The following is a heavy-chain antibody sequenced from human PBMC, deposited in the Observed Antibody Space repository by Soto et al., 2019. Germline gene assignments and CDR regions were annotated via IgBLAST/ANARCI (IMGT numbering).Heavy chain of an antibody. D-gene: IGHD2-15*01. J-gene: IGHJ4*02. CDR2: INPSGGST. V-gene: IGHV1-46*01. Sequence: GASVKVSCKASGYTFTSYYMHWVRQAPGQGLEWMGIINPSGGSTSYAPKFQGRVTMTRDTSTSTVYMELSSLRSEDTAVYYCARVCCSGGSCYSIDYWGQGTLVTVSS. CDR3: ARVCCSGGSCYSIDY. CDR1: GYTFTSYY.